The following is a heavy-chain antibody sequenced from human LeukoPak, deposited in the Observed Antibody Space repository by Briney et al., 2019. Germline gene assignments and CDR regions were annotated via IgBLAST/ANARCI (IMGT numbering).Heavy chain of an antibody. V-gene: IGHV1-69*01. D-gene: IGHD1-1*01. CDR1: GGTFSSYA. Sequence: SVKVSCKASGGTFSSYAINWVRQAPGQGLEWMGGIIPIFGTANYAQKFQGRVTITADESTSTAYMELRSLRSDDTGVYYCARDSPSTGPSSSDYWGQGTLVTVSS. CDR2: IIPIFGTA. CDR3: ARDSPSTGPSSSDY. J-gene: IGHJ4*02.